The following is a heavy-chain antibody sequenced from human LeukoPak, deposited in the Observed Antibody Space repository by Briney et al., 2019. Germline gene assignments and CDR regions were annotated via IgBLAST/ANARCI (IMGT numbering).Heavy chain of an antibody. CDR3: AGPYCSGGSYTCGFDP. CDR1: GGTFSSYA. Sequence: ASVKVSCKASGGTFSSYAISWVRQAPGQGLEWMGGIIPIFGTANYAQKFQGRVTITTDESTSTDYMELSSLRSEDTAVYYCAGPYCSGGSYTCGFDPWGQGTLVTVSS. D-gene: IGHD2-15*01. V-gene: IGHV1-69*05. J-gene: IGHJ5*02. CDR2: IIPIFGTA.